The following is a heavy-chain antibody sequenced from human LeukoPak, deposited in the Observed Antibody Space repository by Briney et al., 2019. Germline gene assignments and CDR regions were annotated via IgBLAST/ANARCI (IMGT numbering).Heavy chain of an antibody. Sequence: SETLSLTCTVSGYSISSGYYWGWIRQPPGKGLERIGSIYHSGSTYYNPSLKSRVTISVDMSKNQFSLKLSSVTAADTAVYYCARAPIMITFGGVLVSDGFDMWGQGTMGTVSS. CDR3: ARAPIMITFGGVLVSDGFDM. J-gene: IGHJ3*02. CDR1: GYSISSGYY. CDR2: IYHSGST. V-gene: IGHV4-38-2*02. D-gene: IGHD3-16*02.